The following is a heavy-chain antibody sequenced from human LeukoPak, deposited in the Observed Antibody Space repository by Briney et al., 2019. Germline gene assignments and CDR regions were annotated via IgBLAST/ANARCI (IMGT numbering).Heavy chain of an antibody. CDR3: ARAGDFWSGYGFDY. V-gene: IGHV4-30-2*01. CDR1: GGSISSGGYS. Sequence: PSETLSLTCAVSGGSISSGGYSWSWIRQPPGKGLEWIGYIYHSGSTYYNPSLKSRVTISVDRSKNQFSLKLSSVTAADTAVCYCARAGDFWSGYGFDYWGQGTLVTVSS. CDR2: IYHSGST. J-gene: IGHJ4*02. D-gene: IGHD3-3*01.